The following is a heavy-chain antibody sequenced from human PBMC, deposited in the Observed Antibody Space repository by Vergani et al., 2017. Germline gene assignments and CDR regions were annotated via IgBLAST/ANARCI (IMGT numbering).Heavy chain of an antibody. J-gene: IGHJ6*03. V-gene: IGHV3-23*01. D-gene: IGHD6-13*01. Sequence: EVQLLESGGGLVQPVGSLRLSCAASGFTFSSYAMSWVRQAPGKGLEWVSAISGSGGSTYYADSVKGRFTISRDNSKNTLYLQMNSLRAEDTAVYYCAKMGSWDYYMDVWGKGTTVTVSS. CDR3: AKMGSWDYYMDV. CDR2: ISGSGGST. CDR1: GFTFSSYA.